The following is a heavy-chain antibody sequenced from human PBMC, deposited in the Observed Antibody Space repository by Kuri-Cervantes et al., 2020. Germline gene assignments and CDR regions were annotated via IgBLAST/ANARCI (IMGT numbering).Heavy chain of an antibody. CDR2: FDPEDGET. D-gene: IGHD1-7*01. J-gene: IGHJ4*02. Sequence: ASVKVSCKVSGYTLTELSMHWVRQAPGKGLEWMGGFDPEDGETIYAQKFQGRVTMTEDTSTDTAYMELRSLRSDDTAVYYCARDRNHLTKTGTTIHDYWGQGTLVTVSS. V-gene: IGHV1-24*01. CDR1: GYTLTELS. CDR3: ARDRNHLTKTGTTIHDY.